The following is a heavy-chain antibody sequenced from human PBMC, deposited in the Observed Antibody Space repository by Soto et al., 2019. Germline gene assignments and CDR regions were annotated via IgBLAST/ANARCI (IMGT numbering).Heavy chain of an antibody. Sequence: EVQLLESGGGLVQPGGSLRLSCAASGFTFSSYAMSWVRQAPGKGLEWVSAICGSGGSTYYADSVKGRFTISRDNSKNTLYLQMNSLRAEDTAVYYCARGEVRGVYASFDYWGQGTLVTVSS. CDR3: ARGEVRGVYASFDY. D-gene: IGHD3-10*01. CDR1: GFTFSSYA. V-gene: IGHV3-23*01. CDR2: ICGSGGST. J-gene: IGHJ4*02.